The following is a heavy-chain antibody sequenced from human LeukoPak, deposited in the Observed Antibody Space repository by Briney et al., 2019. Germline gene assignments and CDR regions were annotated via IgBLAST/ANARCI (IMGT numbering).Heavy chain of an antibody. D-gene: IGHD6-6*01. CDR3: VSSSVSAFDI. J-gene: IGHJ3*02. Sequence: PSETLSLTCTVSGGSIRRYYWSWIRQPPGKGLEWIGYIYYSGSTNYNPSLKSRVTISVDTSKNQFSLKLSSVTAADTAVYYCVSSSVSAFDIWGQGTMVTVSS. CDR2: IYYSGST. V-gene: IGHV4-59*08. CDR1: GGSIRRYY.